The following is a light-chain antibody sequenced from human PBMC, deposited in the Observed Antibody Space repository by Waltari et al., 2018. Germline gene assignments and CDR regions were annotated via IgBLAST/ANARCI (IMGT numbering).Light chain of an antibody. J-gene: IGLJ3*02. CDR1: TSNIGRNY. CDR3: ATWDGSLTAWV. Sequence: QSVLTPPPSASGTPGPRVTISCSGSTSNIGRNYVYLYQQFPGTAPKLLVYRNNERPSGVPDRISGSKSGTSASLAISGLRSEDEADYYCATWDGSLTAWVFGGGTKVTVL. CDR2: RNN. V-gene: IGLV1-47*01.